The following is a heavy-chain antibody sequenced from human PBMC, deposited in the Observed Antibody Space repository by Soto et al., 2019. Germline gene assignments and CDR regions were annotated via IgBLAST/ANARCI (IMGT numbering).Heavy chain of an antibody. V-gene: IGHV1-69*01. CDR3: ARDLNIYGYMPGGYYDYGMDV. CDR1: GGTFSSYA. J-gene: IGHJ6*02. D-gene: IGHD5-18*01. CDR2: IIPIFGTA. Sequence: QVQLVQSGAEVKKPGSSVKVSCKASGGTFSSYAISWVRQAPGQGLEWMGGIIPIFGTANYAQKFQGRVTITADESTSTAYMELSSLRSEDTAVYYCARDLNIYGYMPGGYYDYGMDVWGQGTTVTVSS.